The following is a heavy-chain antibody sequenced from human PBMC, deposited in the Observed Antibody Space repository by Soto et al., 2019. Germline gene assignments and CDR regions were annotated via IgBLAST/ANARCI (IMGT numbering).Heavy chain of an antibody. CDR1: GGSISSSSYY. J-gene: IGHJ3*02. CDR3: ARHVGPSVVVVSNAFDI. Sequence: SETLSLTCTVSGGSISSSSYYWGWIRQPPGKGLEWIGSIYYSGSTYYNPSLKSRVTISVDTSKNQFSLKLSSVTAADTAVYYCARHVGPSVVVVSNAFDIWGQGTMVNVSS. D-gene: IGHD2-21*01. CDR2: IYYSGST. V-gene: IGHV4-39*01.